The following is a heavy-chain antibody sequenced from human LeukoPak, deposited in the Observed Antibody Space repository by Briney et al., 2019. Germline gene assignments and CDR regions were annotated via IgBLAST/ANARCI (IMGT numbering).Heavy chain of an antibody. Sequence: ASVKVSCKASDYTFTSYGISWVRQAPGQGLEWMGGIIPIFGTANYAQKFQGRVTITADESTSTAYMELSSLRSEDTAVYYCASREGYCTNGVCYSEPLDYWGQGTLVTVSS. J-gene: IGHJ4*02. CDR2: IIPIFGTA. V-gene: IGHV1-69*13. D-gene: IGHD2-8*01. CDR1: DYTFTSYG. CDR3: ASREGYCTNGVCYSEPLDY.